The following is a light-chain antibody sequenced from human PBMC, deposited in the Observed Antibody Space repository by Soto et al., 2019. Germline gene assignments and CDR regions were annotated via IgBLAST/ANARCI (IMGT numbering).Light chain of an antibody. CDR2: WAS. Sequence: DIVMTQSPDSLAVSLGERATINCKSSQSVLYSSNNKNYLAWYQQKPGQPPKGLIYWASTRESGVPDRFSGSGYGTDYTLTISSLQAEDVAVYYCQQYYSTPWTFGQGTKVEIK. J-gene: IGKJ1*01. CDR3: QQYYSTPWT. CDR1: QSVLYSSNNKNY. V-gene: IGKV4-1*01.